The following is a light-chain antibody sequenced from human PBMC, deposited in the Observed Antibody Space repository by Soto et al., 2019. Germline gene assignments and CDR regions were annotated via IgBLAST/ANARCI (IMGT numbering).Light chain of an antibody. V-gene: IGLV1-44*01. CDR2: SNN. CDR3: AEWDDSLNGPV. Sequence: QSVLTQPPSASGTPGQRVTISCSGSSSNIGSNTVNWYQQLPGTAPKLLIYSNNQRPSGVPDRFSGSKSGTSASLAISGLQSEDEADYFCAEWDDSLNGPVFGGGTKHTVL. J-gene: IGLJ3*02. CDR1: SSNIGSNT.